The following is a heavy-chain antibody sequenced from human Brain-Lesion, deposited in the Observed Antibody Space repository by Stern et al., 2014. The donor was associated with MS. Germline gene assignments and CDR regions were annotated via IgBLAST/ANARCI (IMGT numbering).Heavy chain of an antibody. Sequence: EVQLVESGGDLVQPGGSLRLSCTASGFTFSTYWMHWVRQAPGKGLVWVSRINGDGSRTSYADSVKGRFTISRDNAKITRYVQMNSLRVEDTAVYYCARAHVDTWDWFDPWGQGTLVTVSS. CDR1: GFTFSTYW. CDR3: ARAHVDTWDWFDP. D-gene: IGHD5-18*01. V-gene: IGHV3-74*01. J-gene: IGHJ5*02. CDR2: INGDGSRT.